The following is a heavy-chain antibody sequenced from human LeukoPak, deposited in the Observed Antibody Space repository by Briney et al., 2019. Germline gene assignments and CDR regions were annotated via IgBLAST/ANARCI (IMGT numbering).Heavy chain of an antibody. J-gene: IGHJ6*03. CDR3: ARASGSYYKGDYYYMDV. V-gene: IGHV4-59*01. D-gene: IGHD3-10*01. CDR1: GGSISSYY. Sequence: SETLSLTCTVSGGSISSYYWSWIRQPPGKGLEWIGYIYYSGSTNYNPSLKSRVTISVDTSKNQFSLKLSSVTAADTAVYYCARASGSYYKGDYYYMDVWGKGTTVTVSS. CDR2: IYYSGST.